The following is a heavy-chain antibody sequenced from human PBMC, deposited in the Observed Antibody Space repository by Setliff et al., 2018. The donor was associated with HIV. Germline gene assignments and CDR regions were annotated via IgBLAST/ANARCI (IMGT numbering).Heavy chain of an antibody. J-gene: IGHJ4*02. CDR1: GYTLSELS. Sequence: ASVKVSCKVYGYTLSELSIHWVRQAPGKGLEWMGYFDPQDGETVYAQKFQGRVTLTEDTSTGTAYMELSGLRSDDTAVYFCARGINWFAPFDYWGQGTQVTVSS. CDR3: ARGINWFAPFDY. CDR2: FDPQDGET. V-gene: IGHV1-24*01. D-gene: IGHD1-1*01.